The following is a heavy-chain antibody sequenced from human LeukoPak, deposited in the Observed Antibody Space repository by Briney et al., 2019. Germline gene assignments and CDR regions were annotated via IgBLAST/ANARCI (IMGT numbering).Heavy chain of an antibody. CDR2: INHSGST. D-gene: IGHD3-22*01. CDR1: GGSFSGYY. V-gene: IGHV4-34*01. J-gene: IGHJ3*02. CDR3: ARGPYSYDSSGAFDI. Sequence: PSETLSLTCAVYGGSFSGYYWSWIRQPPGKGLEWVGDINHSGSTNYNPSLKSRVTISVDTSKNQFSLKLSSVTAADTAVYFCARGPYSYDSSGAFDIWGQGTMVTVSS.